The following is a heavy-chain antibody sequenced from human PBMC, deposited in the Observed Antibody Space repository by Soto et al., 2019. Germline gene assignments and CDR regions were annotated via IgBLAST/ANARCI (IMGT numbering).Heavy chain of an antibody. CDR2: INHSGST. CDR1: GGSFSGYY. CDR3: ARGPLKFSSRNWFDP. J-gene: IGHJ5*02. Sequence: SETLSLTCAVYGGSFSGYYWSWIRQPPGKGLEWIGEINHSGSTNYNPSLKSRVTISVDTSKNQFSLKLSSVTAADTAVYYCARGPLKFSSRNWFDPWGQGTLVTSPQ. V-gene: IGHV4-34*01. D-gene: IGHD6-13*01.